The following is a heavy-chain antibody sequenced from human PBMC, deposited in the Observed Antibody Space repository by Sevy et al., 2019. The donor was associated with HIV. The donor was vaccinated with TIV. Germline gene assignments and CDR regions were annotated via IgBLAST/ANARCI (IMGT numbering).Heavy chain of an antibody. J-gene: IGHJ6*02. V-gene: IGHV3-74*01. CDR3: AREAYYYGSGKGMDV. D-gene: IGHD3-10*01. CDR2: INSDGSST. CDR1: GFTFSSYW. Sequence: GGSLRLSCAASGFTFSSYWMHWVRQAPGKGLVWVSRINSDGSSTSYADSVKVRFTISRDNAKNTLYLKMNSLRAEDTAVYYCAREAYYYGSGKGMDVWGQGTTVTVSS.